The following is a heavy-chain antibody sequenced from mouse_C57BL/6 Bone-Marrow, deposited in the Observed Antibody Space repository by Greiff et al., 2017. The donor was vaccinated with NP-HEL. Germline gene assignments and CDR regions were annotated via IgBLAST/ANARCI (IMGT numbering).Heavy chain of an antibody. J-gene: IGHJ2*01. Sequence: VQLKESDAELVKPGASVKISCKVSGYTFTDHTIHWMKQRPEQGLEWIGYIYPRDGSTKYNEKFKGKATLTADKSSSTAYMQLNSLTSEDSAVYFCARYYYGSSWGNYFDYWGQGTTLTVSS. CDR2: IYPRDGST. CDR1: GYTFTDHT. D-gene: IGHD1-1*01. CDR3: ARYYYGSSWGNYFDY. V-gene: IGHV1-78*01.